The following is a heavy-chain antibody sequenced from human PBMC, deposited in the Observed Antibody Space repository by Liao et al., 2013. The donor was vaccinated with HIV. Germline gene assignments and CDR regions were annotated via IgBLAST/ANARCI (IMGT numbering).Heavy chain of an antibody. V-gene: IGHV4-34*01. CDR3: ARDGYGGNSDY. CDR1: GGSFSGYY. D-gene: IGHD4-23*01. J-gene: IGHJ4*02. Sequence: QVQLQQWGAGLLKPSETLSLTCAVYGGSFSGYYWSWIRQPPGKGLEWIGEINRSGSTNYNPSLKSRVTISVDTSKNQFSLKLSSVTAADTAVYYCARDGYGGNSDYWGQGTLVTVSS. CDR2: INRSGST.